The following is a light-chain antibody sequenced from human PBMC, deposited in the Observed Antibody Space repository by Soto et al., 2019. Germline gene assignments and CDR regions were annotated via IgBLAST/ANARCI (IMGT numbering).Light chain of an antibody. J-gene: IGKJ4*01. CDR3: QQSYSTPQT. V-gene: IGKV3-20*01. CDR1: QSVSSYS. Sequence: ENVLTQSPGTLSLSPGERATLSCRASQSVSSYSLAWYQQKPGQAPRLVMYGTSNRATGIPDRFSASGTGTDFTLTISSLQPEDFATYYCQQSYSTPQTFGGGTKVDIK. CDR2: GTS.